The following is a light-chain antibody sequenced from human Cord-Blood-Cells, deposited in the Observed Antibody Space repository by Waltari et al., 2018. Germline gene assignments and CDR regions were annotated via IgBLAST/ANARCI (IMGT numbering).Light chain of an antibody. J-gene: IGLJ2*01. CDR2: RNN. Sequence: QSVLTQPPSASGTPGQRVTIPCSGSSSNIGSNYVYWYQQLPGTAPKLLIYRNNPRPAGVPDRFSGSKSGTSASLAISGLRSEDEADYYCAAWDDSLRGVFGGGTKLTVL. V-gene: IGLV1-47*01. CDR3: AAWDDSLRGV. CDR1: SSNIGSNY.